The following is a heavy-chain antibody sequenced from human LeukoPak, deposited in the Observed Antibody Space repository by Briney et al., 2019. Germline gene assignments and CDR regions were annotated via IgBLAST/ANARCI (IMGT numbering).Heavy chain of an antibody. CDR3: VKDRYSSAYYFEN. CDR2: ISGSGASK. Sequence: PGGSLRLSCAASGFVFSTYAMSWVRQAPGRGLECVSGISGSGASKYSANSVKGRFTISRDNSKNTLDLKMNSLRAEDTAIYYCVKDRYSSAYYFENWGQGTLVTVSS. D-gene: IGHD5-18*01. CDR1: GFVFSTYA. V-gene: IGHV3-23*01. J-gene: IGHJ4*02.